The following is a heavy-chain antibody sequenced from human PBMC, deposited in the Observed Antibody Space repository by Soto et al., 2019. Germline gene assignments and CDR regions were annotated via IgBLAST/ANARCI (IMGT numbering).Heavy chain of an antibody. CDR3: ASYYYDSSGYYWVGAFDI. D-gene: IGHD3-22*01. Sequence: GESLKISCKGSGYSFTSYWIGWVRQMPGKGLEWMGIIYPGDSDTRYSPSFQGQVTISADKPISTAYLQWSSLKASDTAMYYCASYYYDSSGYYWVGAFDIWGQGTMVTVSS. CDR1: GYSFTSYW. J-gene: IGHJ3*02. V-gene: IGHV5-51*04. CDR2: IYPGDSDT.